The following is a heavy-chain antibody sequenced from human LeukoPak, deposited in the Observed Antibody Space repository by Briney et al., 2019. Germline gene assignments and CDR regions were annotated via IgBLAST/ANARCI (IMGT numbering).Heavy chain of an antibody. Sequence: GGSLRLSCAASGFTFSSYSMNWVRQAPGKGLEWVSYISSSSSTIYYADSVKGRFSISRDNSKNTLYLQMNSLRTEDTAVYYCAKRDLLTGYFDYWGQGTLVTVSS. V-gene: IGHV3-48*01. CDR3: AKRDLLTGYFDY. CDR1: GFTFSSYS. CDR2: ISSSSSTI. J-gene: IGHJ4*02. D-gene: IGHD3-9*01.